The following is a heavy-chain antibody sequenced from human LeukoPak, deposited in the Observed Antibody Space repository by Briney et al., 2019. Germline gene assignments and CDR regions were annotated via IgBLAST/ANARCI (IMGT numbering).Heavy chain of an antibody. V-gene: IGHV4-39*01. CDR1: GGSISSSSYY. J-gene: IGHJ4*02. D-gene: IGHD6-13*01. CDR3: ARYSSSWYVGNFDY. CDR2: VYYSGST. Sequence: SETLSLTCTVSGGSISSSSYYWGWIRQPPGKGLEWIGSVYYSGSTYYNPSLKSRVTISVDSSKYQFSLKLSSVTAADTAVYYCARYSSSWYVGNFDYWGQGTLVTVSS.